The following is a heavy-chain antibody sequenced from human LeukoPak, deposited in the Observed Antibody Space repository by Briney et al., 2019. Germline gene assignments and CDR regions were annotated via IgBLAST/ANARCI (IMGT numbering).Heavy chain of an antibody. CDR2: IGGGSGTI. CDR3: ATGAASGASRFDN. CDR1: GFTFSSYA. V-gene: IGHV3-48*04. J-gene: IGHJ4*02. Sequence: GGSLRLSCAASGFTFSSYALTWVRQAPGKGLEWVSYIGGGSGTIYYAASVKGRFTISRDNAKNSLYLQMNSLRAEDTAVYYCATGAASGASRFDNWGQGTLVTVSS. D-gene: IGHD2-15*01.